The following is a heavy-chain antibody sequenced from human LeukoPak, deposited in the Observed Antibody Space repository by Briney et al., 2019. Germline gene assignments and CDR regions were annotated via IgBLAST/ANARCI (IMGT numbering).Heavy chain of an antibody. V-gene: IGHV3-7*01. D-gene: IGHD3-10*01. CDR2: IKQDGSEK. Sequence: GGSLRLSCAASGFTFSSYWMSWVREAPGKGLEWVANIKQDGSEKYYVDSVKGRFTISRDSAKNSLYLQMNSLRAEDTAVYYCAALWFGELVFDYWGQGTLVTVSS. J-gene: IGHJ4*02. CDR3: AALWFGELVFDY. CDR1: GFTFSSYW.